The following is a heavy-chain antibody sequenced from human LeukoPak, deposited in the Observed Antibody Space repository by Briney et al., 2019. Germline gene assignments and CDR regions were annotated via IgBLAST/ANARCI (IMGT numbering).Heavy chain of an antibody. J-gene: IGHJ4*02. CDR2: IYTSGST. CDR1: GGSISSFY. V-gene: IGHV4-4*07. Sequence: SETLSLTCTVSGGSISSFYWSWIRQPAGKGLEWIGRIYTSGSTNYNPSLKSRVTMSVDTSKNQFSLKLSSVTAADTAVYYCARDSITYSSGWGGYYFDYWGQGTLVTVSS. CDR3: ARDSITYSSGWGGYYFDY. D-gene: IGHD6-19*01.